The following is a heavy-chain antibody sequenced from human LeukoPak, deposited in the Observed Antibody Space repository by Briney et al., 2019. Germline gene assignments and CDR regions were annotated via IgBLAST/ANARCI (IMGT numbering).Heavy chain of an antibody. Sequence: PSETLSLTCTVSGGSISSYYWSWIRQPPGKGLEWIGYIYYSGSTNYNPSLKSRITISVDTSKNQFSLKLSSVTAADTAVYYCAREVAYGESLGTYYSSYYFDYWGQGTLVTVSS. CDR2: IYYSGST. V-gene: IGHV4-59*12. J-gene: IGHJ4*02. D-gene: IGHD3-10*01. CDR3: AREVAYGESLGTYYSSYYFDY. CDR1: GGSISSYY.